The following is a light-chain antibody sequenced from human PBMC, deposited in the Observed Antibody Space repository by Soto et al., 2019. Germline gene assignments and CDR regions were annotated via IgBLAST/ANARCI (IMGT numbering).Light chain of an antibody. CDR2: WAS. CDR3: QQYYNTPPT. CDR1: QSIFSSSNNKNF. V-gene: IGKV4-1*01. J-gene: IGKJ4*01. Sequence: IVMTECPYWGSGSLCEMATIDCKSSQSIFSSSNNKNFLAWYQQKPGQPPKLLIYWASTRASGVPDRFSGSESGTDFTLTISSLQAEDVAVYYCQQYYNTPPTFGGGTKVDIK.